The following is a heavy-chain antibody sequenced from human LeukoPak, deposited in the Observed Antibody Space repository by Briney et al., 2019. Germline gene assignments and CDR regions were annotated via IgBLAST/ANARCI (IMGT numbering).Heavy chain of an antibody. V-gene: IGHV4-34*01. CDR3: ARGRGKDIVLMVYAPRRGGAFDI. D-gene: IGHD2-8*01. CDR1: GGSFSGYY. Sequence: SETLSLTCAVYGGSFSGYYWSWIRQPPGKGLEWIGEINHSGSTNYNPSLKSRVTISVDTSKNQFSLKLSSVTAADTAVYYCARGRGKDIVLMVYAPRRGGAFDIWGQGTMATVSS. CDR2: INHSGST. J-gene: IGHJ3*02.